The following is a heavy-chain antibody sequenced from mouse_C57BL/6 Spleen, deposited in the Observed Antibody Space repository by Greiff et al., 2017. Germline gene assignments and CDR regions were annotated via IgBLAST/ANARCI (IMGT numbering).Heavy chain of an antibody. Sequence: DVMLVESEGGLVQPGSSMKLSCTASGFTFSDYYMAWVRQVPEKGLELVANINYDGSSTYYLDSLKSRFIISRDNAKNILYLQMSSLKSEDTATYYCARGNGGYFDVWGTGTTVAVSS. CDR2: INYDGSST. V-gene: IGHV5-16*01. CDR1: GFTFSDYY. J-gene: IGHJ1*03. CDR3: ARGNGGYFDV.